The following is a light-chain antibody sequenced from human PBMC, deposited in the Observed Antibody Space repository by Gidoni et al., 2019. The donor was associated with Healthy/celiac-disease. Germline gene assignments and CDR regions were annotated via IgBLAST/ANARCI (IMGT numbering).Light chain of an antibody. J-gene: IGKJ4*01. Sequence: IVLTLTPDTLSSSPGESATLSCRAIHSVSSSYLAWYQQKPGQTPRLIIYGASSRATGIPDTFSGSASGTDFTPTISRLEPDDFVLYYCQHYRSPLTFXGXTKVEIK. V-gene: IGKV3-20*01. CDR3: QHYRSPLT. CDR2: GAS. CDR1: HSVSSSY.